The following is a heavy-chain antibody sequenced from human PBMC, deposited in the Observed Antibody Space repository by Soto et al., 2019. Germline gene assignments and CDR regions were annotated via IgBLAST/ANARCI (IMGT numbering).Heavy chain of an antibody. CDR1: GFTFTSYA. J-gene: IGHJ5*02. Sequence: GGSLRLSCAASGFTFTSYAMHWVRQAPGKGLEWVAAVAYDGTNKNYADSVKGRFNISRDNSKNTLFLQMNSLKTEDTAVYYCKVRPGPLFDPWGQGTLVTVSS. CDR3: KVRPGPLFDP. V-gene: IGHV3-30-3*01. CDR2: VAYDGTNK.